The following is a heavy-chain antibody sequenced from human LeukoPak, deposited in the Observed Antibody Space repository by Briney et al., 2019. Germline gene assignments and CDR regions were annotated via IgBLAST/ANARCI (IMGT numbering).Heavy chain of an antibody. Sequence: ASVKVSCKVSGYTLTELSMHWVRQAPGQGLEWMGWISAYNGNTNYAQKLQGRVTMTTDTSTSTAYMELRSLRSDDTAVYYCARDLVPYDILTGYYYYGMDVWGQGTTVTVSS. CDR3: ARDLVPYDILTGYYYYGMDV. D-gene: IGHD3-9*01. CDR1: GYTLTELS. J-gene: IGHJ6*02. CDR2: ISAYNGNT. V-gene: IGHV1-18*01.